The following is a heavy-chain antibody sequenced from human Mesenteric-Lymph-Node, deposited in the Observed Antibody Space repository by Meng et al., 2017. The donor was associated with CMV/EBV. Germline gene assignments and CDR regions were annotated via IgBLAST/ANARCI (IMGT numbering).Heavy chain of an antibody. V-gene: IGHV1-69*05. CDR3: ATAEAFPYYFDF. J-gene: IGHJ4*02. CDR2: IIPIFGTP. Sequence: SCEASGGTFRSYAINRVRQAPGQGLEWMGGIIPIFGTPKYAQKFQGRVTITTDESTSTAYMELSSLRSEDTAMYYCATAEAFPYYFDFWGQGTLVTVSS. CDR1: GGTFRSYA.